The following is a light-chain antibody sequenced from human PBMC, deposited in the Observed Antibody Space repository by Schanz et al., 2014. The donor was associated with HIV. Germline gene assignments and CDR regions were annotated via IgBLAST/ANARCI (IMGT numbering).Light chain of an antibody. CDR2: SDN. CDR3: ATWDDSLSGYV. Sequence: QSVVTQPPSASGTPGQRVTISCSGSSSNIGSNTVNWYQHLPGSAPQLLIYSDNQRPSRVPDRFFGSKSGTSASLAISGLRSDDEAHYYCATWDDSLSGYVFGTGTKLTVL. CDR1: SSNIGSNT. J-gene: IGLJ1*01. V-gene: IGLV1-44*01.